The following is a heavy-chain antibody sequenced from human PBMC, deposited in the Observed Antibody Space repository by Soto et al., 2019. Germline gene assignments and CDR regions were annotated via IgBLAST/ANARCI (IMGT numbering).Heavy chain of an antibody. CDR1: GFAFSSYA. J-gene: IGHJ4*02. Sequence: QVQLVASGGGVVQPGRSLRLSCAASGFAFSSYAMHWVRQAPGKGLEWVAVISYDGSNKYYADSVKGRFTISRDNSKNTLYLQMNSLRAEDTAVYYCARDLSGSGDWGQGTLVTVSS. V-gene: IGHV3-30-3*01. CDR2: ISYDGSNK. D-gene: IGHD3-10*01. CDR3: ARDLSGSGD.